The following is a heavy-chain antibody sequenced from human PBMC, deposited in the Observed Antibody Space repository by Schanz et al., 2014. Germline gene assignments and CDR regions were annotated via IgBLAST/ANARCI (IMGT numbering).Heavy chain of an antibody. Sequence: VQLLESGGGLVQPGGSLRLSCAASGFIFNDYYMNWIRQAPGKGLEWLSYISRDGTTSYYADSVKGRFTISRDNSKNTLYLQMNSLRAEDTAVYYCARPIYDLWSGSFDYWGQGTLVTVSS. V-gene: IGHV3-11*04. CDR3: ARPIYDLWSGSFDY. D-gene: IGHD3-3*01. CDR1: GFIFNDYY. CDR2: ISRDGTTS. J-gene: IGHJ4*02.